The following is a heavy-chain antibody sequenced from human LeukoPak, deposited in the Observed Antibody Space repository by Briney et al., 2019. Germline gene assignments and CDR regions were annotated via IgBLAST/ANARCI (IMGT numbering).Heavy chain of an antibody. J-gene: IGHJ6*03. CDR3: ARAIFGVVRYYYYMDV. D-gene: IGHD3-3*01. V-gene: IGHV4-30-4*08. CDR2: IYYSGST. CDR1: GGSISSGDYY. Sequence: SQTLSLTCTVSGGSISSGDYYWSWIRQPPGKGLEWIGYIYYSGSTYYNPSLKSRVTISLDTSKNQFSLKLSSVTAADTAVYYCARAIFGVVRYYYYMDVWGKGTTVTVSS.